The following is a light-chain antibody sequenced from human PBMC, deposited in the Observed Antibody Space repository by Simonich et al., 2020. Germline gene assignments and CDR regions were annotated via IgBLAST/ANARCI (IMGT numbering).Light chain of an antibody. V-gene: IGLV2-23*01. CDR1: SSDVGSYKP. CDR3: CSYAGSSTSVV. J-gene: IGLJ2*01. Sequence: QSALTPPDSVSGSPGPSITISCTGTSSDVGSYKPVSWSPQHPCNAPNLMIYEGSKRPSGVSNRFSGSKTGNTASLTISGLQAEDEADYYCCSYAGSSTSVVFGGGTKLTVL. CDR2: EGS.